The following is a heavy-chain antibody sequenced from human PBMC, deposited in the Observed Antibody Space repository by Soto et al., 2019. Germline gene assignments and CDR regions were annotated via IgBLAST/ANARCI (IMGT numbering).Heavy chain of an antibody. Sequence: GGSLRLSCAVSGSTFSAYWMHWVRQVPGKGLTWVSRISDDGPTATYADSVKGRFVISRDNAKNSLYLEMNTLRVDDSGLYYCARGPRVSSTGTGAHWGRGTLVTVSS. CDR2: ISDDGPTA. D-gene: IGHD1-1*01. CDR3: ARGPRVSSTGTGAH. J-gene: IGHJ4*02. CDR1: GSTFSAYW. V-gene: IGHV3-74*01.